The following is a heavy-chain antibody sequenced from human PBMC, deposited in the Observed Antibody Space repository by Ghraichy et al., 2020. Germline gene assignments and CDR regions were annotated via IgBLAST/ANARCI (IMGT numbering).Heavy chain of an antibody. V-gene: IGHV3-11*01. CDR1: GFTFSDYY. J-gene: IGHJ4*02. CDR3: ARTPYSSSLIDY. Sequence: GESLNISCAASGFTFSDYYMSWIRQAPGKGLEWVSYISSSGSTIYYADSVKGRFTISRDNAKNSLYLQMNSLRAEDTAVYYCARTPYSSSLIDYWGQGTLVTVSS. CDR2: ISSSGSTI. D-gene: IGHD6-6*01.